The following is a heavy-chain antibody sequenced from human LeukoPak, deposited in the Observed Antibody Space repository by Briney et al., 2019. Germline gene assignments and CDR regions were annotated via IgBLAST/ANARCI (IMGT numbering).Heavy chain of an antibody. CDR2: ISDGGAST. Sequence: PGGSLRLSCGPSGFTFSTYAMSWVRQAPGKGLEWVSAISDGGASTYYADSVKGRFTISRDNSRNTLYLQMDSLRVEDTAIYYCAKDSGYCASTTCRLANWGQGTLVTVSS. CDR1: GFTFSTYA. D-gene: IGHD2-2*01. CDR3: AKDSGYCASTTCRLAN. J-gene: IGHJ4*02. V-gene: IGHV3-23*01.